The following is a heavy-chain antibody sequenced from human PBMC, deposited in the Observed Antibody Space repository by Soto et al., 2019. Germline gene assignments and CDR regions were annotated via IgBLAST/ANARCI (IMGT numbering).Heavy chain of an antibody. J-gene: IGHJ4*02. V-gene: IGHV3-48*01. CDR3: ASDIIAAAGTYFDY. Sequence: PGGSLRVSFAASGFTFSSYSKNWVRLAPGKGLEWVSYISSSSSTIYYADSVKGRFTISRDNAKNSLYLQMNSLRAEDTAVYYCASDIIAAAGTYFDYWGQGTLVTVSS. CDR1: GFTFSSYS. D-gene: IGHD6-13*01. CDR2: ISSSSSTI.